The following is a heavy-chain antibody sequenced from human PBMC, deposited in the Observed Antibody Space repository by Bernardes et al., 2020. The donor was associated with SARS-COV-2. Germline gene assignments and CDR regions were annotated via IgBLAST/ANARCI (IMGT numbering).Heavy chain of an antibody. Sequence: LRLSSAASGFSLSDYDYCWFRQAPGKGLEWVSHITLRPVTYYEESVMGRFTVSRDNSRHMVFLQINSLIVEDTATYYCAKHLIRAYDYWGPGTLVTVSS. CDR2: ITLRPVT. J-gene: IGHJ4*02. CDR1: GFSLSDYD. V-gene: IGHV3-23*01. CDR3: AKHLIRAYDY.